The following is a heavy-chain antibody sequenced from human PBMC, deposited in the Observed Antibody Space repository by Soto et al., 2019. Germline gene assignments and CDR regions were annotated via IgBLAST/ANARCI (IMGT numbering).Heavy chain of an antibody. D-gene: IGHD3-3*01. CDR3: ARVGYDFWSGYSYFDY. CDR1: GGSISSYY. CDR2: IYYSGST. V-gene: IGHV4-59*01. Sequence: SETLSLTCTVSGGSISSYYWSWIRQPPGKGLEWIGYIYYSGSTNYNPSLKSRVTISVDTSKNQFSLKLSSVTAADTAVYYCARVGYDFWSGYSYFDYWGQGTLVTVSS. J-gene: IGHJ4*02.